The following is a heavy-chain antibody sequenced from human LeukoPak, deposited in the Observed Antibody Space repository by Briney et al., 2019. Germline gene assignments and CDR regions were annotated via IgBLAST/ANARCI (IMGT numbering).Heavy chain of an antibody. CDR3: ARDFLVYSYGYSTKFDP. Sequence: ASVKVSCKASGYSFISYYVHWVRRAPGQGLEWVGIINPRTGSTTYAQKVQGRVTVTRDTSTSTVYMELSSLRSEDTALYCDARDFLVYSYGYSTKFDPWGQGTLVTVSS. J-gene: IGHJ5*02. CDR2: INPRTGST. D-gene: IGHD5-18*01. CDR1: GYSFISYY. V-gene: IGHV1-46*01.